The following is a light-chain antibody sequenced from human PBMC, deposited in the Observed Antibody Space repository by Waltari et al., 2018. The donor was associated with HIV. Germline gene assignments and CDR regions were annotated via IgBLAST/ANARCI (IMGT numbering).Light chain of an antibody. CDR2: GEN. CDR1: SLRSYF. Sequence: SFELTQAPAVSVALGQTVRITCQGASLRSYFDSWYQQKPGPAPVPVIYGENNRPSRIPGRGSGASSVNTASLAITGAQAEDEADDYGNSRDSSGYHHVVFGGGTKLTVL. V-gene: IGLV3-19*01. J-gene: IGLJ2*01. CDR3: NSRDSSGYHHVV.